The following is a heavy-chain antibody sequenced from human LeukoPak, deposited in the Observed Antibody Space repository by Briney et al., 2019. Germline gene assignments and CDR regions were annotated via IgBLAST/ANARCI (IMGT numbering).Heavy chain of an antibody. J-gene: IGHJ6*04. CDR1: GGSISSSNW. CDR2: IYHSGST. CDR3: ASYYASGVSAYNYYGMDV. Sequence: SGTLSLTCAVSGGSISSSNWWSWVRQPPGKGLEWIGEIYHSGSTNYNPSLKSRVTISVDKSKSQISLRLTSVTAADTAVYYCASYYASGVSAYNYYGMDVWGKGTTVTVSS. V-gene: IGHV4-4*02. D-gene: IGHD3-10*01.